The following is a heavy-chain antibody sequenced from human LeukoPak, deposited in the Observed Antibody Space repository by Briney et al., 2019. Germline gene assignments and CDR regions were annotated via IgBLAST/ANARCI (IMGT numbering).Heavy chain of an antibody. CDR3: GRDAGDGYNPADY. V-gene: IGHV1-2*02. CDR2: INVDSGDT. J-gene: IGHJ4*02. CDR1: GYTFTGHY. Sequence: ASVKVSCKASGYTFTGHYMHWVRPGPGEGLEWGGWINVDSGDTSSAQKLRGRVTMTRDTSISTAYMELSSLRSDDTAVYYCGRDAGDGYNPADYWGQGTLVTVSS. D-gene: IGHD5-24*01.